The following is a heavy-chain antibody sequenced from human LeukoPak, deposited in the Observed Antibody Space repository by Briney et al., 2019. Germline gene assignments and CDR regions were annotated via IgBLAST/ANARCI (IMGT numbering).Heavy chain of an antibody. CDR2: ILYSGNT. CDR1: GGSISSYY. Sequence: SVTLSLTCTVSGGSISSYYWSWIRQPPGKGLEWIGYILYSGNTNYNPSLKSRVTISVDTPKNQFSLKLSSVTAADTAVYYCARGTWVPSLVVINYYFDYWGQGTLVTVSS. J-gene: IGHJ4*02. V-gene: IGHV4-59*01. CDR3: ARGTWVPSLVVINYYFDY. D-gene: IGHD3-22*01.